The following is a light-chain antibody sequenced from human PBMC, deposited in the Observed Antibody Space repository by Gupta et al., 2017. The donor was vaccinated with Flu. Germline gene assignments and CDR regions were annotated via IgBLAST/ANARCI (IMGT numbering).Light chain of an antibody. J-gene: IGKJ3*01. CDR2: DVS. CDR3: QHRITWPPGLA. CDR1: HSLSNY. Sequence: TLSLSPGDRASLACRASHSLSNYVAWYQQRPGQAPRLLIYDVSFRATGSPTRFSGSGAGTDFTLTISSLEPEDSAVYYCQHRITWPPGLAFGPGTKVTIK. V-gene: IGKV3-11*01.